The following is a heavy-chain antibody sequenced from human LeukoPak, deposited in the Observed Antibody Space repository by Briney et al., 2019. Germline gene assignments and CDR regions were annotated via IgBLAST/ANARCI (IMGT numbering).Heavy chain of an antibody. CDR2: ISSSSSYI. Sequence: PGGSLRLSCAASGFTVSSNYMNWVRQAPGKGLEWVSSISSSSSYIYYADSVKGRFTISRDNAKNSLYLQMNSLRAEDTAVYYCARDYIVATRGYFDYWGQGTLVTVSS. D-gene: IGHD5-12*01. CDR3: ARDYIVATRGYFDY. J-gene: IGHJ4*02. CDR1: GFTVSSNY. V-gene: IGHV3-21*01.